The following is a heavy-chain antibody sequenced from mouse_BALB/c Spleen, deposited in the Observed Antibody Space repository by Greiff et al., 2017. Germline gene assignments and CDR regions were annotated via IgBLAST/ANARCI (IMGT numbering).Heavy chain of an antibody. D-gene: IGHD1-1*01. V-gene: IGHV5-12-1*01. J-gene: IGHJ4*01. Sequence: EVKLVESGGGLVKPGGSLKLSCAASGFAFSSYDMSWVRQTPEKRLEWVAYISSGGGSTYYPDTVKGRFTISRDNAKNTLYLQMSSLKSEDTAMYYCARSVVGDYAMDYWGQGTSVTVSS. CDR1: GFAFSSYD. CDR2: ISSGGGST. CDR3: ARSVVGDYAMDY.